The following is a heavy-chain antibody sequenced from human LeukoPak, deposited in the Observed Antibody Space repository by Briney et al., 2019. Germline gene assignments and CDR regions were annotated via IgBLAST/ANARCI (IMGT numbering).Heavy chain of an antibody. D-gene: IGHD4-17*01. J-gene: IGHJ4*02. CDR2: INHSGST. Sequence: SETLSLTGAVYGGSFSGYYWSWIRKPPGKGLEWIGEINHSGSTNYNPSLKSRVTMSVDTSKNQFSLKVNSMTAADTAVYYCARVDYGDYSKDFDYWGQGTLVTVSS. CDR3: ARVDYGDYSKDFDY. V-gene: IGHV4-34*01. CDR1: GGSFSGYY.